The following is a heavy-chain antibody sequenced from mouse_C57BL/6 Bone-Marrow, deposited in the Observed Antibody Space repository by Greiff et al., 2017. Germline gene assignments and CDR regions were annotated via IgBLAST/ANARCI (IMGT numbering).Heavy chain of an antibody. J-gene: IGHJ2*01. CDR1: GYTFTSYW. CDR3: ARDSYY. Sequence: QVQLQQPGAELVRPGTSVKLSCKASGYTFTSYWMHWVKQRPGQGLEWIGVIDPSDSYTNYKQKFKGKATLTVDTSSSTAYMQLSSLTSEDSAVYYCARDSYYWGQGTTLTVSS. V-gene: IGHV1-59*01. CDR2: IDPSDSYT.